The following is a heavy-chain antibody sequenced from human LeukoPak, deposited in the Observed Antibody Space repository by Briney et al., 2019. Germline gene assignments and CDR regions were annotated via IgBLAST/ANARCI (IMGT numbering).Heavy chain of an antibody. J-gene: IGHJ3*02. CDR1: GFTFSSYD. CDR2: IGTAGDT. D-gene: IGHD2-21*02. Sequence: GGSLRLSCAASGFTFSSYDMHWVRQATGKGLEWVSAIGTAGDTYYPGSVKGRFTISRDNAKNSLYLQMNSLRAEDTAVYYCARDKRKYCGGDCYSNAFDIWGQGTMVTVSS. CDR3: ARDKRKYCGGDCYSNAFDI. V-gene: IGHV3-13*01.